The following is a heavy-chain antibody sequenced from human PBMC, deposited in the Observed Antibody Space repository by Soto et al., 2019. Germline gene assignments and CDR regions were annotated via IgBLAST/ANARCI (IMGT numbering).Heavy chain of an antibody. CDR3: ARGCSPGRSTTCEAGIPAFDI. Sequence: QVQLVQSGVEVKKPGASVKVSCKVSGYSFNSYGINWVRQAPGQGLEWMGWINPHNGDTKYAQNFQGRVTVTTDTSTRTVYMELRSMRSDETAVYYCARGCSPGRSTTCEAGIPAFDIWGQGTMFTVSS. V-gene: IGHV1-18*01. CDR2: INPHNGDT. J-gene: IGHJ3*02. D-gene: IGHD2-2*01. CDR1: GYSFNSYG.